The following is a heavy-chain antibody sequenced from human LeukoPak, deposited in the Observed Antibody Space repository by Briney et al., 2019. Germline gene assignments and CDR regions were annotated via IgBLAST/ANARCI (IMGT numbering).Heavy chain of an antibody. J-gene: IGHJ4*02. CDR1: GYTFTSYY. Sequence: ASVKVSCKASGYTFTSYYMHWVRQAPGQGLEWMGIINPSGGSTSYAQKFQGRVTMTRDTSTSTVYMELSSLRSDDTAVYYCARDRRLVGAIGSMVDYWGQGTLVTVSS. V-gene: IGHV1-46*01. CDR3: ARDRRLVGAIGSMVDY. CDR2: INPSGGST. D-gene: IGHD1-26*01.